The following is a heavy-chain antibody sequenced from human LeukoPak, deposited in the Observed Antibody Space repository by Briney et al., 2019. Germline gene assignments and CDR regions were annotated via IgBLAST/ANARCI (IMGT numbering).Heavy chain of an antibody. CDR2: IYSGGST. D-gene: IGHD2-21*02. CDR1: GLTVRSNY. Sequence: GGSLRLSCAASGLTVRSNYMTWVRQAPGKGLEWVSVIYSGGSTYHADSVKGRFTISRDNSKNMVYFQMNSLRAEDTAVYYCARLSGDHLDYWGQGTLVTVSS. J-gene: IGHJ4*02. V-gene: IGHV3-53*01. CDR3: ARLSGDHLDY.